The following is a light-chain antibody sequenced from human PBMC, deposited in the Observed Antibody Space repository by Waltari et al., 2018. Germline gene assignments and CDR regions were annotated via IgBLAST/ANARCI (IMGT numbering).Light chain of an antibody. V-gene: IGKV3-15*01. CDR3: QQYNNWRT. Sequence: EVLMTQSPPTLSVSPGERATLSCSASQSIARNLAWYQQKPGQAPRLLIYVASTRATAVPDRFSGSGSGTEFTLPISSLQSEDFAVYYCQQYNNWRTFGQGTKLEIK. J-gene: IGKJ2*01. CDR1: QSIARN. CDR2: VAS.